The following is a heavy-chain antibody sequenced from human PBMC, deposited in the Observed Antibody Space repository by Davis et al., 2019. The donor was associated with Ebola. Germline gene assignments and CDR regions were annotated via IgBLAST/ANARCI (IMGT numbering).Heavy chain of an antibody. V-gene: IGHV3-9*01. CDR3: AKGRTIPLALDF. CDR1: GFTFSSYA. Sequence: SLKISCAASGFTFSSYAMHWVRQAPGKGLEWVSGISWNSDSIVYADSVKGRFTISRDNAKNSLYLQMNSLRGEDTAFYYCAKGRTIPLALDFWGRGTLVTVSS. CDR2: ISWNSDSI. J-gene: IGHJ4*02. D-gene: IGHD2-2*02.